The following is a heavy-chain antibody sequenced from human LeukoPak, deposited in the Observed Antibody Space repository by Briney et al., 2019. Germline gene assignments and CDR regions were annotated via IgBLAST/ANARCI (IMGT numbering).Heavy chain of an antibody. D-gene: IGHD1-26*01. Sequence: GGSLRLSCAASGFTFSNAWMSWVRQAPGKGLEWVSGINWNGGSTGYADSVKGRFTISRDNAKNSLYLQMNSLRAEDTALYYCARDLWELPSHWGQGTLVTVSS. CDR3: ARDLWELPSH. J-gene: IGHJ4*02. V-gene: IGHV3-20*04. CDR1: GFTFSNAW. CDR2: INWNGGST.